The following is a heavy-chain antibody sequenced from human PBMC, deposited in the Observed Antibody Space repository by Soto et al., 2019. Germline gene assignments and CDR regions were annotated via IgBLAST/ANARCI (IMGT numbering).Heavy chain of an antibody. CDR2: ISGSGGST. CDR3: AKDDFSSSSISDY. CDR1: RFSFSSYA. J-gene: IGHJ4*02. Sequence: GGCLRLSCSASRFSFSSYAMSWVRQAPGKGLEWVSAISGSGGSTYYADSVKGRFTISRDNSKNTLYLQMNSLRAEDTAVYYFAKDDFSSSSISDYWGPGTLVTVSS. V-gene: IGHV3-23*01. D-gene: IGHD6-6*01.